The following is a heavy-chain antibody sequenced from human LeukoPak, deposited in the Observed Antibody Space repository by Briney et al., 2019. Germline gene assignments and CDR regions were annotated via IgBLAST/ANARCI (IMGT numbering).Heavy chain of an antibody. J-gene: IGHJ3*02. CDR1: GFTVSSNY. V-gene: IGHV3-66*04. Sequence: PGGSLRHSCAASGFTVSSNYMSWVRQAPGKGLEWVSVIYSGGSTYYADSVKGRFTISRDNSKNTLYLQMNSLRAEDTAVYYCARQGYPNAFDIWGQGTMVTVSS. CDR2: IYSGGST. CDR3: ARQGYPNAFDI. D-gene: IGHD6-13*01.